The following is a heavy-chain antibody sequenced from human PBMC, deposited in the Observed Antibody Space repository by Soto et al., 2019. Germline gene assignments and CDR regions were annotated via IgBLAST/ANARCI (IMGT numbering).Heavy chain of an antibody. D-gene: IGHD3-3*01. CDR3: ARDRYITIFGVTPTAPFDP. J-gene: IGHJ5*02. V-gene: IGHV1-3*01. CDR2: INAGNGNT. CDR1: GYTFTSYA. Sequence: GASVKVSCKASGYTFTSYAMHWVRQAPGQRLEWMGWINAGNGNTKYSQKFQGRVTITRDTSASTAYMELSSLRSEDTAVYYCARDRYITIFGVTPTAPFDPWGQGTLVTVSS.